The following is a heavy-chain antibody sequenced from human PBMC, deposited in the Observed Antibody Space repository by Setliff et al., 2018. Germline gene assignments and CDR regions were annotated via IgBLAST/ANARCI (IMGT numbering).Heavy chain of an antibody. V-gene: IGHV5-10-1*01. CDR3: AGLGRERSTFAWLDA. Sequence: PGESLTLSFQASGYNFANHWIAWVRLMPGKGLEYMGRIDPGDSYADYSPSFEGLVTISADKSRTTVYLQWTSLQASDTALYLCAGLGRERSTFAWLDAWGQGTQVTVSS. CDR2: IDPGDSYA. J-gene: IGHJ5*02. D-gene: IGHD1-1*01. CDR1: GYNFANHW.